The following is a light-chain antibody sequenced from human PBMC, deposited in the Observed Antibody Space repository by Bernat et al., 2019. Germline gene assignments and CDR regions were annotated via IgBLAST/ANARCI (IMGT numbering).Light chain of an antibody. CDR2: KNN. CDR1: SSNIGSYY. V-gene: IGLV1-47*01. CDR3: AAWDDSLSGAV. J-gene: IGLJ7*01. Sequence: QSVLTQPPSASGTPGQRVTISCSGSSSNIGSYYVYWYQQFPGTAPKLLIYKNNQRPSGVPDRFSGSKSGTSASLAISVLRSEDEADYYCAAWDDSLSGAVFGGGTQLTVL.